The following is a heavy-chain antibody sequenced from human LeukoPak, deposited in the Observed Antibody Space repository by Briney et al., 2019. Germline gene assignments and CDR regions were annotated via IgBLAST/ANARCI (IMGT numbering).Heavy chain of an antibody. V-gene: IGHV3-15*01. J-gene: IGHJ4*02. CDR2: IKRKTDGGTT. Sequence: GGSLRLSCAASGFTFDNAWMSWVRHAPGKGLEWVGRIKRKTDGGTTEYAAPVKGRFTISRDDSENTLYLQMNSLKTEDTAVYYCTTYKYYFDQWGQGTLVTVSS. CDR3: TTYKYYFDQ. CDR1: GFTFDNAW. D-gene: IGHD1-14*01.